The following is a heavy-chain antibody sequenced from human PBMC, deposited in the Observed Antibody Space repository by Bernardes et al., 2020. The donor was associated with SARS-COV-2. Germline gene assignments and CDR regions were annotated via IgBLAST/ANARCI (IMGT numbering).Heavy chain of an antibody. Sequence: LSLTCTVSGGSISAYSWSWFRQPPGKGLEWIGFLYYTGSTNYNPSLQSRVTISVDTSKNQFSLKLSSVTAADTAVYYCARGFDYWGQGILVTVSS. CDR3: ARGFDY. V-gene: IGHV4-59*01. CDR2: LYYTGST. CDR1: GGSISAYS. J-gene: IGHJ4*02.